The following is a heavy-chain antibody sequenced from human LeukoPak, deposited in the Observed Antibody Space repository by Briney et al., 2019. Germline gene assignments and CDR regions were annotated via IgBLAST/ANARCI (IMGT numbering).Heavy chain of an antibody. V-gene: IGHV3-74*01. J-gene: IGHJ4*02. Sequence: GGSLRLSCAASGFTFNSHWMHWVRQAPGKGLMWVSTVSPVGTDTNYADSVRGRFTISRDNAENSLFLQMNSLRAEDTAVYYCARGSYDSSGQFDYWGQGTLVTVSS. D-gene: IGHD3-22*01. CDR1: GFTFNSHW. CDR3: ARGSYDSSGQFDY. CDR2: VSPVGTDT.